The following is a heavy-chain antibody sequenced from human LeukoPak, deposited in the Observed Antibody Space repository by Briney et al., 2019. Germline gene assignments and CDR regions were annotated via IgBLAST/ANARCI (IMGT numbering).Heavy chain of an antibody. V-gene: IGHV4-39*01. D-gene: IGHD1-26*01. J-gene: IGHJ4*02. Sequence: SETLSLTCTVSGGSISSSSYYWGWIRQPPGKGLEWIGSIYYSGSTYYNPSLKSRVTVSVDTSKNQFSLKLSSVTAADTAVYYCARHVRGSYSELDYWGQGTLVTVSS. CDR2: IYYSGST. CDR3: ARHVRGSYSELDY. CDR1: GGSISSSSYY.